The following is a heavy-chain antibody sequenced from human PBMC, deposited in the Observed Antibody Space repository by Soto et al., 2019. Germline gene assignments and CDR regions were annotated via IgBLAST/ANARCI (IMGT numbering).Heavy chain of an antibody. V-gene: IGHV1-69*01. J-gene: IGHJ4*02. CDR1: GGTFSSYA. CDR2: INPIFGTA. Sequence: QVQLVQSGAEVKMPGSSVKVSCKTSGGTFSSYAISWVRQAPGQGLEWMGGINPIFGTANYAQKFQGRVTMTADESTSTAYMELSSVRSEDTAVYYCARGSTVTTPFDNWGQGTLVSVSP. CDR3: ARGSTVTTPFDN. D-gene: IGHD4-17*01.